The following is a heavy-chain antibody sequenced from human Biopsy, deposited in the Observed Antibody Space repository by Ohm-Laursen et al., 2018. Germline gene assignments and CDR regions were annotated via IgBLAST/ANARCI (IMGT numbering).Heavy chain of an antibody. D-gene: IGHD2-15*01. CDR1: GGSFTGHY. V-gene: IGHV4-59*11. Sequence: GTLSLTCTVSGGSFTGHYWTWIRQPPGKGLEWIGHISHTGYTSYKSSLKRRVTTSLYTTRKHFSLRSTSSPAADTAVYYSARGSNEDGSLYFRHWGQGTLVTVSP. J-gene: IGHJ1*01. CDR3: ARGSNEDGSLYFRH. CDR2: ISHTGYT.